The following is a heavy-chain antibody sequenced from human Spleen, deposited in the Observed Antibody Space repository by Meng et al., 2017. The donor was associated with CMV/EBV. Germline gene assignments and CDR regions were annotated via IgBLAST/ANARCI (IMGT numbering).Heavy chain of an antibody. CDR1: GGSFSGYY. CDR2: INHSGST. CDR3: ARGYCSSTSCYTSPYYYYGMDV. J-gene: IGHJ6*02. Sequence: SETLSLSCAVYGGSFSGYYWSWIRQPPGKGLEWIGEINHSGSTNYNPSLKSRVTISVDTSKNQFSLKLSSVTAADTAVYYCARGYCSSTSCYTSPYYYYGMDVWGQGTTVTVSS. V-gene: IGHV4-34*01. D-gene: IGHD2-2*02.